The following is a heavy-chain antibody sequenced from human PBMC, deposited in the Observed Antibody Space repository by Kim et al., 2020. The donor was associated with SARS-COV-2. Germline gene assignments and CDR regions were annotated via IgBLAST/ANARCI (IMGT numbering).Heavy chain of an antibody. D-gene: IGHD3-22*01. CDR3: AKSDPSITMIVVVTFDY. Sequence: GGSLRLSCAASGFTFSSYAMSWVRQAPGKGLEWVSAISGSGGSTYYADSVKGRFTISRDNSKNTLYLQMNSLRAEDTAVYYCAKSDPSITMIVVVTFDYWGQGTLVTVSS. J-gene: IGHJ4*02. V-gene: IGHV3-23*01. CDR2: ISGSGGST. CDR1: GFTFSSYA.